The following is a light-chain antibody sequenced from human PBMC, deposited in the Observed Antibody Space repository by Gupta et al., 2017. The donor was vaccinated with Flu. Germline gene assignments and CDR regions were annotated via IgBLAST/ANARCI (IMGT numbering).Light chain of an antibody. J-gene: IGLJ1*01. CDR2: DHD. CDR3: SSGYYDGNGYV. Sequence: RVTISCTRSRGGMGSNYVHWYQHRPGTSPTILIYDHDRRPSGVPDRFSASIYGSSASVSISRLRPEAEGDYYCSSGYYDGNGYVFGTGTKVTVL. V-gene: IGLV1-47*02. CDR1: RGGMGSNY.